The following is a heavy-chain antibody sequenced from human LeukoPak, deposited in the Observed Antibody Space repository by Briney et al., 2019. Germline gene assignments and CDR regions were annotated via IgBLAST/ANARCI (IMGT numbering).Heavy chain of an antibody. CDR1: EFTFSNYA. V-gene: IGHV3-23*01. CDR2: IGSSGDNT. CDR3: TKHTVNHDVLAGYRSFFEN. J-gene: IGHJ4*02. Sequence: GGSLRLSCAASEFTFSNYAMSWVRQAPGKGLEWVSTIGSSGDNTYYADSVRGRFTISRDNSKNTMYLQMNSLRVEDTAIYYCTKHTVNHDVLAGYRSFFENWGQGTLVTVSS. D-gene: IGHD3-9*01.